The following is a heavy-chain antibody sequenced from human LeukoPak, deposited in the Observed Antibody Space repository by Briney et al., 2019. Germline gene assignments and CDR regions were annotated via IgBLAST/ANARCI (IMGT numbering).Heavy chain of an antibody. CDR1: GFTFGRYE. J-gene: IGHJ3*01. D-gene: IGHD3-22*01. V-gene: IGHV3-48*03. CDR2: ISNSGSVI. Sequence: GGSLRLSCAGSGFTFGRYEMNWVRQAPGKGLEWISYISNSGSVIFYADSVKGRFTISRDNAKNSLYLQMSSLTVEDTGIYYCARDDSPLPRGKDAFDVWGQGTMVTVSS. CDR3: ARDDSPLPRGKDAFDV.